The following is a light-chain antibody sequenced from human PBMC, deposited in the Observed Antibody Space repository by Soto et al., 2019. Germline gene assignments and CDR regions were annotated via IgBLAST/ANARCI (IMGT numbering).Light chain of an antibody. V-gene: IGLV2-8*01. CDR2: EVT. CDR3: GSWDSSMSAYV. J-gene: IGLJ1*01. CDR1: SSDVGGYDY. Sequence: QSALTQPPSASGSPGQSVTISCTGTSSDVGGYDYVSWYQQRPGKAPKLLIHEVTKRPSGVPGRFSGSKSGNTASLTVSGLQAEDEADYYCGSWDSSMSAYVFGTGTKVTV.